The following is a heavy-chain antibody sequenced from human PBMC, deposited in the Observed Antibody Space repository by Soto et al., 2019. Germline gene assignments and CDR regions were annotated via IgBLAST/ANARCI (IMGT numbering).Heavy chain of an antibody. D-gene: IGHD3-10*01. Sequence: EASVKVSCKASGYTFTGYYMHWVRQAPGQGLEWMGWINPNSGGTNYAQKFQGRVTMTRDTSISTAYMELSRLRSDDTAVYYCAREIYGSGYRYYYGMDVWGQGTTVTVSS. CDR2: INPNSGGT. V-gene: IGHV1-2*02. J-gene: IGHJ6*02. CDR1: GYTFTGYY. CDR3: AREIYGSGYRYYYGMDV.